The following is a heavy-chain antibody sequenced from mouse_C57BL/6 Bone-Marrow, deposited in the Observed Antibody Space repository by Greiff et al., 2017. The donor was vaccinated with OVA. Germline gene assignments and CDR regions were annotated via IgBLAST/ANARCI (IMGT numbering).Heavy chain of an antibody. J-gene: IGHJ3*01. D-gene: IGHD2-2*01. CDR3: ARYGYSWFAY. CDR2: IDPSDSYT. V-gene: IGHV1-59*01. Sequence: QVQLQQPGAELVRPGTSVKLSCKASGYTFTSYWMHWVKQRPGQGLEWIGVIDPSDSYTNYNQKFKGKATLTVDTSSSTASMQLSSLTSEDSAVYYCARYGYSWFAYWGQGTLVTVSA. CDR1: GYTFTSYW.